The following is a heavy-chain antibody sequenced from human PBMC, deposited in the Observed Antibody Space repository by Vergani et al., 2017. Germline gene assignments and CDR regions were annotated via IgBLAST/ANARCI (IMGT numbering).Heavy chain of an antibody. J-gene: IGHJ5*02. Sequence: QVQLQESGPGLVKPSETLSLTCTVSGGSISSYYWSWIRQPPGKGLEWIGYIYYSGSTYYNPSLKSRVTISVDTSKNQFSLKLSSVTAADTAVYYCARYLIAAADFDWFDPWGQGTLVTVSS. CDR2: IYYSGST. CDR3: ARYLIAAADFDWFDP. CDR1: GGSISSYY. V-gene: IGHV4-59*06. D-gene: IGHD6-13*01.